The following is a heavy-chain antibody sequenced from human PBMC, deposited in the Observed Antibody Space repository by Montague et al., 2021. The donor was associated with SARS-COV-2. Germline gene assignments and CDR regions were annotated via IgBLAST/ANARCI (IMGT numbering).Heavy chain of an antibody. CDR3: ARSKLLRSGYSSGWYGPGWFDP. Sequence: CAISGDSVSSNSGAWNWIRLSPSRGLEWLGRTYYRSKWYVDYAGSVRSRITINPDTSKNQFSLQMSSVTPDDTAVYYCARSKLLRSGYSSGWYGPGWFDPWGQGTPGTVSS. V-gene: IGHV6-1*01. D-gene: IGHD6-19*01. J-gene: IGHJ5*02. CDR1: GDSVSSNSGA. CDR2: TYYRSKWYV.